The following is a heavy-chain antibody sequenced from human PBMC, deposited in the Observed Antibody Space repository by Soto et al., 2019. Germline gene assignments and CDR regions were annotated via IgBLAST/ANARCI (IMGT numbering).Heavy chain of an antibody. J-gene: IGHJ4*02. D-gene: IGHD2-8*01. CDR1: GFTFSRNA. Sequence: EVRLLESGGGLVQPGGSLRLSCAASGFTFSRNAMTWVRQAPGKGLEWVSTISGGATITYYADSVKGRFTISRDNSKNTLYLQMSGLRAEDTAVYYCARTQCANDVCSLDFWGQGTLVTVSS. V-gene: IGHV3-23*01. CDR3: ARTQCANDVCSLDF. CDR2: ISGGATIT.